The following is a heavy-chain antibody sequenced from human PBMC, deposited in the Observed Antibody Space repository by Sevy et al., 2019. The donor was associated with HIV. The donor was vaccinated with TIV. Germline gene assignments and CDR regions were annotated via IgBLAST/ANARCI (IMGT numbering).Heavy chain of an antibody. D-gene: IGHD3-3*01. J-gene: IGHJ6*02. CDR1: GGTFSSYA. V-gene: IGHV1-69*13. Sequence: ASVKFSCKASGGTFSSYAISWVRQAPGQGLEWMGGIIPIFGTANYAQKFQGRVTITADESTSTAYMGLSSLRSEETAVYYCARGGLYYDFWSGHKTYYYGMDVWGQGTTVTVSS. CDR2: IIPIFGTA. CDR3: ARGGLYYDFWSGHKTYYYGMDV.